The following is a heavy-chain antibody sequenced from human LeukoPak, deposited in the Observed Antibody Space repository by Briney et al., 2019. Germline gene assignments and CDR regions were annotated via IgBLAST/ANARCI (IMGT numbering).Heavy chain of an antibody. V-gene: IGHV3-74*01. Sequence: PGGSLRLSCAAPGFSFSNYWMHWVRQVPGKGLVWVSRVDNDGSGTSYADSVKGRFTISRDNAENTVYLQMNSLRDEDTAVYYCARSQRGYSYGEHWGQGTPVTVSS. CDR3: ARSQRGYSYGEH. CDR2: VDNDGSGT. CDR1: GFSFSNYW. D-gene: IGHD5-18*01. J-gene: IGHJ4*02.